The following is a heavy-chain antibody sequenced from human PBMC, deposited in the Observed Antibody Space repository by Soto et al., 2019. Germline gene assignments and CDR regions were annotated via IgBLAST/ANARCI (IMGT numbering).Heavy chain of an antibody. CDR2: INAGNGNT. Sequence: ASVKVSCKASGYTFTSYAMHWVRQAPGQRLEWMGWINAGNGNTKYSQKFQGRVTITRDTSASTAYMELSGLRSEDTAVYYCAREGGARWLYCFDYWGQGTLVTVSS. CDR3: AREGGARWLYCFDY. J-gene: IGHJ4*02. D-gene: IGHD5-12*01. V-gene: IGHV1-3*01. CDR1: GYTFTSYA.